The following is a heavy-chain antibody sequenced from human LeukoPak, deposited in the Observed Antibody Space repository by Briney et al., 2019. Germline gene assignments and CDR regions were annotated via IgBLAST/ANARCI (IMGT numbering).Heavy chain of an antibody. V-gene: IGHV3-15*01. Sequence: GGSLRLSCAASGFTFGTYAMSWVRQAPGKGLEWVGRIKSKTDGGTTDYAAPMKGRFTISRDDSKNTLYLQMNSLKTEDTAVYYCTTYSSWSYWGQGTLVTVSS. CDR3: TTYSSWSY. D-gene: IGHD6-13*01. CDR1: GFTFGTYA. J-gene: IGHJ4*02. CDR2: IKSKTDGGTT.